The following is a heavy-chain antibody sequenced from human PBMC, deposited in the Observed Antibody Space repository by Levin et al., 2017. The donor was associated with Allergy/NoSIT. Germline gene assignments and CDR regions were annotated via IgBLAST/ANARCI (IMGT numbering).Heavy chain of an antibody. CDR3: ARSLSGYDNFDY. D-gene: IGHD5-12*01. V-gene: IGHV3-7*01. J-gene: IGHJ4*02. Sequence: GGSLRLSCAASGFTFRSFWMSWVRQAPGKGLEWVANIKEDGSEKYYVVSVKGRFTISRDNAKNSLYLQMNSLRAADTAVYYCARSLSGYDNFDYWGQGTLVTVSS. CDR2: IKEDGSEK. CDR1: GFTFRSFW.